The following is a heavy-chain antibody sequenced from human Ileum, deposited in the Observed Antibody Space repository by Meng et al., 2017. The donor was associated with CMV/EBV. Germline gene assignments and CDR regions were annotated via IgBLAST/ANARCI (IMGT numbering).Heavy chain of an antibody. D-gene: IGHD3/OR15-3a*01. J-gene: IGHJ4*02. Sequence: GESLKISCATSGFTFSSVGMHWVRQAPGKGLEWVAFIQWDGSASYYADSVRGRFTFSRDNFMNTLYLQMDSLTAEDTAVYYCAKGMAWYVDYWGQGMLVTGAS. CDR1: GFTFSSVG. V-gene: IGHV3-30*02. CDR2: IQWDGSAS. CDR3: AKGMAWYVDY.